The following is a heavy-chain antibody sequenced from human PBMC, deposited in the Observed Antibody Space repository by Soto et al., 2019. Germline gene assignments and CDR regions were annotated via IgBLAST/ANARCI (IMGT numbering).Heavy chain of an antibody. J-gene: IGHJ4*02. CDR3: AKERGRYYNFWSGYPEYYFDY. V-gene: IGHV3-30*18. D-gene: IGHD3-3*01. CDR2: ISYDGSNK. CDR1: GFTFSSYG. Sequence: LRLSCAASGFTFSSYGMHWVRQAPGKGLEWVAVISYDGSNKYYADSVKGRFTISRDNSKNTLYLQMNSLRAEDTAVYYCAKERGRYYNFWSGYPEYYFDYWGQGTLVTVSS.